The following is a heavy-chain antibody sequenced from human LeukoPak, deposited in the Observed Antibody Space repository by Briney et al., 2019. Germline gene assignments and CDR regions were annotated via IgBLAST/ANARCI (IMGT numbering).Heavy chain of an antibody. J-gene: IGHJ4*02. CDR2: INHSGST. V-gene: IGHV4-34*01. D-gene: IGHD3-9*01. Sequence: SETLSLTCAVYGGSFSGYYWSWIRQPPGKGLEWIGEINHSGSTNYNPSLKSRVTISLDTYKNQFSLKLSSVTAADTAVYYCARRDILTGYVYWGQGTLVTVSS. CDR3: ARRDILTGYVY. CDR1: GGSFSGYY.